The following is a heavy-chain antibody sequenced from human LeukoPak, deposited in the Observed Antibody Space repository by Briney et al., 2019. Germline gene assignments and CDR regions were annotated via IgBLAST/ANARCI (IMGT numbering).Heavy chain of an antibody. Sequence: PGGSLRLSCAASGFTFSSYGMYWVRQAPGRGLEWVSYISFSGSNVHYADSVKGRFTISRDNSRSTLFLQMNSLRPEDTAVYYCAKPTRGSPTAAGLDYWGQGTLVTVSS. CDR2: ISFSGSNV. CDR3: AKPTRGSPTAAGLDY. V-gene: IGHV3-30*02. J-gene: IGHJ4*02. CDR1: GFTFSSYG. D-gene: IGHD4-17*01.